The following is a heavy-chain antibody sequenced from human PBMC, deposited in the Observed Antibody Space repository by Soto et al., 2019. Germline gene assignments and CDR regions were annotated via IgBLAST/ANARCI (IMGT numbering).Heavy chain of an antibody. V-gene: IGHV3-11*06. CDR3: ARDRADFWSGYSDSYGMDV. D-gene: IGHD3-3*01. J-gene: IGHJ6*02. CDR1: GFTFSDYY. Sequence: PGGSLRLSCAASGFTFSDYYMSWIRQAPGKGLEWVSYISSSSSYTNYADSVKGRFTISRDNAKNSLYLQMNSLRAEDTAVYYCARDRADFWSGYSDSYGMDVWGQGTTVTVSS. CDR2: ISSSSSYT.